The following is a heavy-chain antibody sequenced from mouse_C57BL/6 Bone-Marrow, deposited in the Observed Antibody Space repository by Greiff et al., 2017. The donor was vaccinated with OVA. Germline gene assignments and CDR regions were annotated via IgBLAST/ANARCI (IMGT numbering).Heavy chain of an antibody. D-gene: IGHD1-1*01. CDR1: GFNIKDDY. CDR3: TTDYGDY. V-gene: IGHV14-4*01. J-gene: IGHJ2*01. CDR2: IDPENGDT. Sequence: VQLQQSGAELVRPGASVKLSCTASGFNIKDDYMHWVKQRPEQGLEWIGWIDPENGDTEYASKFQGKATITADTSSNTAYLQLSSLTSEDTAVYYCTTDYGDYWSQGTTLTVSS.